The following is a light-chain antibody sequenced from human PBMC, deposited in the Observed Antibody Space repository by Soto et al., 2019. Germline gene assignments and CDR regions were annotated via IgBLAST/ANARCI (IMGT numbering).Light chain of an antibody. Sequence: QSGLTHPASVSGFPGQSSTISCTGTTGYVGGYDYVSWYQQYPYKAPKLIIYEVTNRPSGISNRFSGSKSGNTAFLTIYGLQAEDEADYYCSSRTRGNTRVFGTGTKVTVL. J-gene: IGLJ1*01. CDR1: TGYVGGYDY. CDR3: SSRTRGNTRV. V-gene: IGLV2-14*01. CDR2: EVT.